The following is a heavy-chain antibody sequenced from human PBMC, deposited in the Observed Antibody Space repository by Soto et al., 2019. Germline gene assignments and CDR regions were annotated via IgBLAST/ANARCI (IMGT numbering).Heavy chain of an antibody. CDR1: GFTFSSYW. J-gene: IGHJ5*02. D-gene: IGHD3-3*01. CDR2: IKQDGSEK. V-gene: IGHV3-7*03. Sequence: PGGSLRLSCAASGFTFSSYWMSWVRQAPGKGLEWVANIKQDGSEKYYVDSVKGRFTISRDNAKNSLYLQMNSLRAEDTAVYYCARLRFLEWLLYPPHTRTWFAPWGQGTLVTVSS. CDR3: ARLRFLEWLLYPPHTRTWFAP.